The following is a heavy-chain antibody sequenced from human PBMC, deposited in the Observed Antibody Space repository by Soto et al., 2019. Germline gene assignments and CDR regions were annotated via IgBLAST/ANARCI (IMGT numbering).Heavy chain of an antibody. Sequence: QITLKESGPTLVKPTQTLTLTCTFSGFSLSTSGVGVGWIRQPPGKALEWLALIYWDDDKRYSPSLKIRLTITKDTSKNQVVLTMTNMDPVDTATYYCAHRRSYDYVWGSYRSAAFDIWGQGTMVTVSS. D-gene: IGHD3-16*02. CDR2: IYWDDDK. CDR1: GFSLSTSGVG. J-gene: IGHJ3*02. V-gene: IGHV2-5*02. CDR3: AHRRSYDYVWGSYRSAAFDI.